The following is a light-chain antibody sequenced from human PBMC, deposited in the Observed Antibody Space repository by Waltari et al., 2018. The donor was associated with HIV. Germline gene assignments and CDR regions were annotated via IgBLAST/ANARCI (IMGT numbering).Light chain of an antibody. V-gene: IGLV2-14*03. J-gene: IGLJ2*01. CDR2: DVT. CDR3: SSYTKTLYVI. CDR1: SNDVGGDNY. Sequence: QSALTQPASVSGSPGQSITLSCTGTSNDVGGDNYVSWYQQHPGKAPKLMIYDVTTRPSGVSDRFSGSKSGNTASLTISGLQAEDEADYYCSSYTKTLYVIFGGGTKLTVL.